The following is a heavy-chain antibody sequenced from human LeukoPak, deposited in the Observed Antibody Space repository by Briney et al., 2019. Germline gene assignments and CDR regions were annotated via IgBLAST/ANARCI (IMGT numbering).Heavy chain of an antibody. Sequence: GGSLRLSCAASGFTFSSYGMSWVRQAPGKGLEWVSAISGSGGSTYYADSVKGRFTISRDNSKNTLYLQMNSLRAEDTAVYYCAKVGAAAGTWGYYYYYMDVWGKGTTVAISS. CDR1: GFTFSSYG. CDR2: ISGSGGST. V-gene: IGHV3-23*01. D-gene: IGHD6-13*01. CDR3: AKVGAAAGTWGYYYYYMDV. J-gene: IGHJ6*03.